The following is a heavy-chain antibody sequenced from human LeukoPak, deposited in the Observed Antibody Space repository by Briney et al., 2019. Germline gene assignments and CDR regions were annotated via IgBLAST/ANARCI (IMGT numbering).Heavy chain of an antibody. Sequence: VRSLRLSCAASGFTFSSYGMHWVRQAPGKGLEWVAVIWYDGSNKYYADSVKGRFTISRDNSKNTLYLQMNSLRAEDTAVYYCAKELQAGWYYFDYWGQGTLVTVSS. CDR2: IWYDGSNK. J-gene: IGHJ4*02. CDR3: AKELQAGWYYFDY. V-gene: IGHV3-33*06. CDR1: GFTFSSYG. D-gene: IGHD6-19*01.